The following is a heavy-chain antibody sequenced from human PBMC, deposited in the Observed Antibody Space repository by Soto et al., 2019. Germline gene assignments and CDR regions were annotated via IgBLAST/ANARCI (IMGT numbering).Heavy chain of an antibody. Sequence: AGSLSLSCAASGFTFGGFWLDWVRQAPGKGLEWLADIRPDASEKYNVDSVQGRFTIYRDNNKNLLYIQMRRVSDEGYALYYCPRSRASGGQGTRVTVST. V-gene: IGHV3-7*01. J-gene: IGHJ4*02. D-gene: IGHD3-10*01. CDR2: IRPDASEK. CDR3: PRSRAS. CDR1: GFTFGGFW.